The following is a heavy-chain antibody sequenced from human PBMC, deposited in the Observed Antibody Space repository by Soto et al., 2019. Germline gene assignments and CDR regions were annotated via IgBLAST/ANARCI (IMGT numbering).Heavy chain of an antibody. D-gene: IGHD3-10*01. CDR3: CHKGRRVYYYYGMEV. Sequence: QVQLVQSGAEVTKPGSSVKVACKASGGTFSRYAISWVRQAPGQGLEWMGGIIPIFGTSNYTQKFQGRVTITAYESTNTAYMELSSLRSEDTAVYYCCHKGRRVYYYYGMEVWGQGTTVTVSS. CDR2: IIPIFGTS. CDR1: GGTFSRYA. J-gene: IGHJ6*02. V-gene: IGHV1-69*01.